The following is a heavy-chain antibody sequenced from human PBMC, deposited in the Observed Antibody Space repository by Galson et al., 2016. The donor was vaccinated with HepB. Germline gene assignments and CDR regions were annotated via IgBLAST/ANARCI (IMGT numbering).Heavy chain of an antibody. CDR1: GLTISDYW. CDR2: IRGDGTSK. D-gene: IGHD4-17*01. V-gene: IGHV3-74*03. Sequence: SLRLSCAASGLTISDYWMHWVRQAPGKGLVWVSRIRGDGTSKTYADSVKGRFTISRDNARNTLYLQMDSLRVEDTAVYYCTRSDYGDYWGQGTLVTVSS. CDR3: TRSDYGDY. J-gene: IGHJ4*02.